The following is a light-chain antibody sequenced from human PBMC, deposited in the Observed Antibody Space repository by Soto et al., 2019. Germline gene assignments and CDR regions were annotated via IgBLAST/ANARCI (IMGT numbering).Light chain of an antibody. CDR1: SSDVGGYNY. CDR2: DVS. V-gene: IGLV2-14*01. J-gene: IGLJ1*01. CDR3: SSYTSSSTPYV. Sequence: QSALTQPASVSGSPGQSITISCTGTSSDVGGYNYVSWYQQHPGKAPKLMIYDVSNRPSGVSNRFSGSKSGNTASLTISGLQAEDEADYYCSSYTSSSTPYVFGAVIKLTVL.